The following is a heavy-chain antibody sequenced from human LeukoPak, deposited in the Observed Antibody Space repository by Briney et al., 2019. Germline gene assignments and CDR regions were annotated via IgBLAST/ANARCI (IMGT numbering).Heavy chain of an antibody. J-gene: IGHJ4*02. CDR3: AKWPEGAMDYFDY. V-gene: IGHV3-23*01. Sequence: GGSLRLSCAASGFSFSSYAMTWARQAPVKGLEWVSAISGDGTRTYYADSVKGRFTISRDNSKNTLYLEMSSLRVEDSAIYYCAKWPEGAMDYFDYWGQGTLVTVSS. CDR2: ISGDGTRT. CDR1: GFSFSSYA. D-gene: IGHD3-16*01.